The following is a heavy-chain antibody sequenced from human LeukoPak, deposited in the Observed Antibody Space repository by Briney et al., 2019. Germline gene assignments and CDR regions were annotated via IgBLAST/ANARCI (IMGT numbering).Heavy chain of an antibody. CDR3: SRENGAFSPFGY. Sequence: SETLSLTCGVSGGSISNTNWWSWVRQPPGQGLEWIGEISLTGLTHYNPSLESRVTVSLDKSKNQLSLNLTSVTAADTAVYYCSRENGAFSPFGYWGLGTLVTVLS. D-gene: IGHD2-8*01. J-gene: IGHJ4*02. CDR1: GGSISNTNW. V-gene: IGHV4-4*02. CDR2: ISLTGLT.